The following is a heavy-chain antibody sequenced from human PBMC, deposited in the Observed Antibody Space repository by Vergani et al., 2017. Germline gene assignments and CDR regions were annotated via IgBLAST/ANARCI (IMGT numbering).Heavy chain of an antibody. CDR2: MNPDSGNT. CDR3: TRGWYYDSIAYWAY. D-gene: IGHD3-22*01. V-gene: IGHV1-8*02. J-gene: IGHJ4*02. Sequence: QVQLVQSGAELKKPGASVKVSCKTSGYTFSTYDINWVRQAPGLGLEWMGWMNPDSGNTGSEQKFQGRITLTRNTSMNTAYMELSSLRYEDTAVYYCTRGWYYDSIAYWAYWGQGTLVTVSS. CDR1: GYTFSTYD.